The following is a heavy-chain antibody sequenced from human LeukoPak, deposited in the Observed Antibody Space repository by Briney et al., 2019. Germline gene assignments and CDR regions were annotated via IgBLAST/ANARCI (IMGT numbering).Heavy chain of an antibody. D-gene: IGHD6-13*01. CDR1: GGSFSGYY. CDR2: INHSGST. V-gene: IGHV4-34*01. J-gene: IGHJ5*02. CDR3: ARGPLYSSSWYNWFDP. Sequence: SETLSLTCAVYGGSFSGYYWSWIRQPPGEGLEWIGEINHSGSTNYNPSLKGRVTISVDTSKNQFSLKLSSVTAADTAVYYCARGPLYSSSWYNWFDPWGQGTLVTVSS.